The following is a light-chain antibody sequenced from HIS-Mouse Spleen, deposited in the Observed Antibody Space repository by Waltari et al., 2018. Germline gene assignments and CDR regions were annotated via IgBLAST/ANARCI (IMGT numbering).Light chain of an antibody. CDR2: EGS. J-gene: IGLJ3*02. CDR3: CSYAGSSTYWV. CDR1: SSDVGMYNL. V-gene: IGLV2-23*01. Sequence: QSALTQPASVSGSPGQSITISCTGTSSDVGMYNLVAWYQPHPGKAPKLMIYEGSKRPSGVSNRFSGSKSGNTASLTISGLQAEDEADYYCCSYAGSSTYWVFGGGTKLTVL.